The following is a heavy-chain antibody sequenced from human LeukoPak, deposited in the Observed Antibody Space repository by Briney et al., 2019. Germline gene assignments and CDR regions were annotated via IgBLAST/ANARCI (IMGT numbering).Heavy chain of an antibody. D-gene: IGHD3-10*01. V-gene: IGHV3-23*01. CDR2: ISGSGGNT. J-gene: IGHJ4*02. CDR1: GFTFSSYA. CDR3: QGVTAG. Sequence: GGSLRLSCAASGFTFSSYAMSRVRQAPGKGLEWVSGISGSGGNTYYADSVKGRFTISRDNSNNTLYLQMNSLKTEDTGVYYCQGVTAGWGQGTLVTVSS.